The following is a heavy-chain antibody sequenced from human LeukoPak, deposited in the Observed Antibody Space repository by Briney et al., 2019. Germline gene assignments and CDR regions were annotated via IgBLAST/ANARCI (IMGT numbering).Heavy chain of an antibody. D-gene: IGHD1-26*01. J-gene: IGHJ3*02. CDR1: GGSISSSSYY. CDR2: IYYSGST. CDR3: ARRNSGSYYRSAFDI. V-gene: IGHV4-39*01. Sequence: PSETLSLTCTVSGGSISSSSYYWGWIRQPPGKGLEWIGSIYYSGSTYYNPSLKSRATISVDTSKNQFSLKLSSVTAANTAVYYCARRNSGSYYRSAFDIWGQGTMVTVSS.